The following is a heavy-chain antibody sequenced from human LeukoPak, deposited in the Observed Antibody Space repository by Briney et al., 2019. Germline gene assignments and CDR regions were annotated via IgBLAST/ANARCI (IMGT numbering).Heavy chain of an antibody. J-gene: IGHJ3*02. V-gene: IGHV3-48*03. Sequence: PGGSLRLSCAASGFTFSSYEMNWVRQAPGKGLEWVSYISSSGSTIYYADSVKGRFTISRDNAKNSLYLQMNSLRAEDTALYYCARGWDFWSGSNAFDIWGQGTMVTVSS. CDR3: ARGWDFWSGSNAFDI. D-gene: IGHD3-3*01. CDR2: ISSSGSTI. CDR1: GFTFSSYE.